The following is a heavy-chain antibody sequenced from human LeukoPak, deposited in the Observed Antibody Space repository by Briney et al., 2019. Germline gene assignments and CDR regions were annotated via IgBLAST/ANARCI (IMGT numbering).Heavy chain of an antibody. Sequence: GASVKVSCKASGGTFSSYAISWVRHAPGQGLEWMGRIIPIFGTANYAQKFQGRVTITTDESTSTAYMELSSLRSEDTAVYYCARDWDESELWSPHSIYYFDYWGQGTLVTVSS. V-gene: IGHV1-69*05. CDR1: GGTFSSYA. D-gene: IGHD1-26*01. J-gene: IGHJ4*02. CDR3: ARDWDESELWSPHSIYYFDY. CDR2: IIPIFGTA.